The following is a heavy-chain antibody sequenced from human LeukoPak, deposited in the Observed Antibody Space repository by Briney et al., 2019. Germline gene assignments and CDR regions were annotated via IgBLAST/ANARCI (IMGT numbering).Heavy chain of an antibody. CDR3: ASSGYCVGGSCDSGRWFDP. J-gene: IGHJ5*02. CDR2: INHSGST. CDR1: VGSFSGYY. Sequence: SETLSLTCAVSVGSFSGYYWSWIRQPPGKGLEWIGEINHSGSTNYNPSLKSRVTISVDTSKNQFSLKLSSVTAADTVMYYCASSGYCVGGSCDSGRWFDPWGQGTLVTVSS. V-gene: IGHV4-34*01. D-gene: IGHD2-15*01.